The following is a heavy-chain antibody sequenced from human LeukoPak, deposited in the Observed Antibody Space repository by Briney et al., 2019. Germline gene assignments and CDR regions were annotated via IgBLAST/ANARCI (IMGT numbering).Heavy chain of an antibody. CDR2: INHSGST. CDR3: ARRRGTYYYGSGSYYPSYFDY. Sequence: SETLSLTCAVYGGSFSGYYWSWIRQPPGKGLEWIGEINHSGSTNYNPSLKSRVTISVDTSKNQFSLKLSSVTAADTAVYYCARRRGTYYYGSGSYYPSYFDYWGQGTLVTVSS. D-gene: IGHD3-10*01. CDR1: GGSFSGYY. J-gene: IGHJ4*02. V-gene: IGHV4-34*01.